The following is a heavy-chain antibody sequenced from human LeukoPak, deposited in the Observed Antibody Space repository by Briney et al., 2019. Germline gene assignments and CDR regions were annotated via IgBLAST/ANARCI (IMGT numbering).Heavy chain of an antibody. J-gene: IGHJ4*02. CDR3: TTVGRYFDWLSLIDY. Sequence: GGSLRLSCAASGSTFSNAWMSWVRQAPGKGLEWVGRIKSKTDGGTTDYAAPVKGRFTISRDDSKNTLYLQMNSLKTEDTAVYYCTTVGRYFDWLSLIDYWGQGTLVTVSS. V-gene: IGHV3-15*01. CDR2: IKSKTDGGTT. D-gene: IGHD3-9*01. CDR1: GSTFSNAW.